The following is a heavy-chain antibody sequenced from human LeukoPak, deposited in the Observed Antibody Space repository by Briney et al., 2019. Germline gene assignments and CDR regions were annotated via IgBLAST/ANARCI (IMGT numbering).Heavy chain of an antibody. CDR1: GFTFSSYW. J-gene: IGHJ5*02. D-gene: IGHD2-2*01. Sequence: PGGSLRLSCAASGFTFSSYWMHWVRQAPGKRLVWVSRINSDGSSTSYADSVKGRFTISRDNAKNTLYLQMNSLKAEDTAVYYCARGVGYCSSTSCYWWFDPWGQGTLVTVSS. CDR2: INSDGSST. V-gene: IGHV3-74*01. CDR3: ARGVGYCSSTSCYWWFDP.